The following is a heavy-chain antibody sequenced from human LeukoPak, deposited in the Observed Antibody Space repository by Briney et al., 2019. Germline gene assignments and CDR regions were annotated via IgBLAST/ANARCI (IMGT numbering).Heavy chain of an antibody. Sequence: SETLSLTCTVSGYSISSGYYWGWIRQPPGKGLEWIGYIYYSGSTNYNPSLKSRVTISVDTSKNQFSLKLSSVTAADTAVYYCARALPVVLRFLEWVPDYMDVWGKGTTVTVSS. V-gene: IGHV4-61*01. J-gene: IGHJ6*03. CDR2: IYYSGST. CDR1: GYSISSGYY. CDR3: ARALPVVLRFLEWVPDYMDV. D-gene: IGHD3-3*01.